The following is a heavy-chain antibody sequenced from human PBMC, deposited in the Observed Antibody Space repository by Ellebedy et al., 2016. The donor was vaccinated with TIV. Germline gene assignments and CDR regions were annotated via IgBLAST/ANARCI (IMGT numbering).Heavy chain of an antibody. V-gene: IGHV1-69*13. J-gene: IGHJ4*02. Sequence: SVKVSCKASGGTFNSHAISWVRQAPGQGLEWMGGINGMFRTVNYAQKFQARVTITADEFITTAYMELSSLRSEDTAVYYCARGGAYYHRYFDDWGQGTLVTVSS. D-gene: IGHD3-10*01. CDR2: INGMFRTV. CDR1: GGTFNSHA. CDR3: ARGGAYYHRYFDD.